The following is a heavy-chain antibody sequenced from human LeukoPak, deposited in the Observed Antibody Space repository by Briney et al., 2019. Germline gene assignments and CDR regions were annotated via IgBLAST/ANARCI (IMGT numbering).Heavy chain of an antibody. Sequence: GESLKISCKGSGYTFTTFWIAWVRQVPGKGLEWMGIVFPGDSGTRYSPPFQGQVTISADRSINTAYLQWSSLKASDTAMYYCARSDGNSGGVFDFWGQGVLVTVST. V-gene: IGHV5-51*01. CDR3: ARSDGNSGGVFDF. CDR1: GYTFTTFW. CDR2: VFPGDSGT. J-gene: IGHJ4*02. D-gene: IGHD4-23*01.